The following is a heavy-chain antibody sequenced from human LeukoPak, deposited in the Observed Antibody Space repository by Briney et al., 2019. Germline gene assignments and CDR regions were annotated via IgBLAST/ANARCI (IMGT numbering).Heavy chain of an antibody. Sequence: GGSLRLSCAASGFTFSSHAMSWVRQAPGKGLEWVSAISGSGGSTYYADSVKGRFTISRDNSKNTLYLQMNSLRAEDTAVYYCAKVLYYDFWSGSTSFDYWGQGTLVTVSS. D-gene: IGHD3-3*01. V-gene: IGHV3-23*01. CDR3: AKVLYYDFWSGSTSFDY. J-gene: IGHJ4*02. CDR2: ISGSGGST. CDR1: GFTFSSHA.